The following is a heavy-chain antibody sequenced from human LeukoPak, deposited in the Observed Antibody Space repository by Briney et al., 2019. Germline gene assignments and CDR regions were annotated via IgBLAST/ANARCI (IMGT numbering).Heavy chain of an antibody. D-gene: IGHD3-10*01. V-gene: IGHV1-8*01. Sequence: ASVKVSCKASGYTFTSYDINWVRQATGQGLEWMGWMNPNSGNTGYAQKFQGRVTMTRNTSISTAYMELSSLRSEDTALYYCAKRGAMVRGKRYYYYMDVWGKGTTVTVSS. CDR3: AKRGAMVRGKRYYYYMDV. CDR1: GYTFTSYD. J-gene: IGHJ6*03. CDR2: MNPNSGNT.